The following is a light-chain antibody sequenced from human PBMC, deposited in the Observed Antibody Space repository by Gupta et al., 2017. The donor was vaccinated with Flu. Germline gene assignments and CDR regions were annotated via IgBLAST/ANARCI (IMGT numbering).Light chain of an antibody. Sequence: SYELTQPPSVSVSPGQTANISCSGDKLGNKYACWYQQKPGRSPVLVIYQDNKRPSGIPERFSGSNSGNTATLTISGTQAMDEADYYSQAWDSNTPYVFGTGTKVTVL. J-gene: IGLJ1*01. CDR1: KLGNKY. CDR3: QAWDSNTPYV. V-gene: IGLV3-1*01. CDR2: QDN.